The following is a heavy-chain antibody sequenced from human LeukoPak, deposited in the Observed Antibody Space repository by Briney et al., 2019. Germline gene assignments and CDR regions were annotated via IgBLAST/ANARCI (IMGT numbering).Heavy chain of an antibody. V-gene: IGHV4-39*01. CDR1: GGSISSSSYY. D-gene: IGHD3-22*01. CDR2: IYYSGST. Sequence: PSETLSLTCTVSGGSISSSSYYWGWIRQPPGKGLEWIGSIYYSGSTYYNPSLKSRVTISVDTSKNQFSLKLSSVTAADTAVYYCARGKITMITYWGQGTLVTVSS. CDR3: ARGKITMITY. J-gene: IGHJ4*02.